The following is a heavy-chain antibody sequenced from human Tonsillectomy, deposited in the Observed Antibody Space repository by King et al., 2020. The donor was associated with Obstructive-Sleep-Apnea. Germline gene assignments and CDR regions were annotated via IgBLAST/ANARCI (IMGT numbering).Heavy chain of an antibody. V-gene: IGHV5-51*01. CDR3: ARLNRGYSCYDLFDY. D-gene: IGHD5-12*01. Sequence: QLVQSGAEVKKPGESLKISCKGSGYSFTSYWIGGVRQMPGKGLEWMGIIYPGDSDTRYSPAFQGQVTISADKSISTAYLQWSSLKASDTSMYYCARLNRGYSCYDLFDYWGQGTLVTVSS. J-gene: IGHJ4*02. CDR1: GYSFTSYW. CDR2: IYPGDSDT.